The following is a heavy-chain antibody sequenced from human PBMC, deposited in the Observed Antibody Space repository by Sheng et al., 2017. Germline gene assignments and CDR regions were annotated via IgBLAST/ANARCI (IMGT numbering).Heavy chain of an antibody. CDR3: ARYPRNVAAAGWGRYLYY. D-gene: IGHD6-13*01. CDR2: ITSSGSKM. CDR1: GFTFSSYE. J-gene: IGHJ4*03. Sequence: EVQLVESGGDLVQPGGSLTLSCAASGFTFSSYEMNWVRQAPGKGLEWISYITSSGSKMYYADSVKGRFTISRDNAKNSLFLQMNGLRDEDTAIYYCARYPRNVAAAGWGRYLYYWGRGNGWSTVSS. V-gene: IGHV3-48*03.